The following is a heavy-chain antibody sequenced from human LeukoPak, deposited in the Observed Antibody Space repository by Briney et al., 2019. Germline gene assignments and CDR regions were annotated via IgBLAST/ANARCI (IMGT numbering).Heavy chain of an antibody. D-gene: IGHD3-9*01. CDR3: AKRGLRYFDWSYFDY. CDR2: ISSSTSYI. V-gene: IGHV3-21*01. Sequence: GSLRLSCAASGFTFSNYIMTWVRQAPGKGLEWVSCISSSTSYIYYADSVKGRFTISRDNAKNSLYLQMNSLRAEDTAVYYCAKRGLRYFDWSYFDYWGQGTLVTVSS. J-gene: IGHJ4*02. CDR1: GFTFSNYI.